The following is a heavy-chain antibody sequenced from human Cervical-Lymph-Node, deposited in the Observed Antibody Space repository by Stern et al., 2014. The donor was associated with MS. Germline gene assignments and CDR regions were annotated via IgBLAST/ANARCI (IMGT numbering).Heavy chain of an antibody. D-gene: IGHD4-23*01. J-gene: IGHJ6*02. CDR3: ARRGGSRWLEGDHGMDV. V-gene: IGHV5-51*03. CDR1: EYIFSNYW. CDR2: IYPGDSDT. Sequence: EVQLVQSGTEVKKPGESLKISCKGSEYIFSNYWIVWVRQMPGKGLEWMGIIYPGDSDTRYSPSFEGQVTFSADKSINTAYLHWSGLKASDSAIYYCARRGGSRWLEGDHGMDVWGQGTTVTVSS.